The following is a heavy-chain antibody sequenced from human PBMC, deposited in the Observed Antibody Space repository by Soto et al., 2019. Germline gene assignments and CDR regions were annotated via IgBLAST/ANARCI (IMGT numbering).Heavy chain of an antibody. V-gene: IGHV3-21*01. Sequence: GGSLRLSCASSGFTFSTYTMNWVRHAPGKGLEWVSSINGRGNYIYYAESVKGRFTISRDNAKNSLYLQMDRLRAEDTALYYCVREDGKVGTNSAFDYWGLGALVTVSS. CDR3: VREDGKVGTNSAFDY. CDR1: GFTFSTYT. CDR2: INGRGNYI. J-gene: IGHJ4*02. D-gene: IGHD1-26*01.